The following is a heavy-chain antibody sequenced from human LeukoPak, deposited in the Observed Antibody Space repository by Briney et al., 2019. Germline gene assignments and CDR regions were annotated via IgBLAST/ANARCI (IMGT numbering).Heavy chain of an antibody. D-gene: IGHD4-17*01. CDR1: GFTFSSYE. CDR2: ISSSGNTI. V-gene: IGHV3-48*03. J-gene: IGHJ4*02. CDR3: AREDDGYGAYVGY. Sequence: PGGSLRLSCAASGFTFSSYEMNWVRQAPGKGLEWVSYISSSGNTIFFADSVKGRFTLSRDNAKNSLFLQMNSLRAEDTAVHYCAREDDGYGAYVGYWGQGTLVTVSS.